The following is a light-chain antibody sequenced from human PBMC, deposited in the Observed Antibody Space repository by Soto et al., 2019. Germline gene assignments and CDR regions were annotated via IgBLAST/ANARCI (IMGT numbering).Light chain of an antibody. CDR3: CSYAGSHVV. V-gene: IGLV2-23*01. CDR1: SSDVGSYNI. CDR2: EGS. J-gene: IGLJ2*01. Sequence: QSVLTQPASVSGSPGQSITISCTGTSSDVGSYNIVSWYQQHPGKAPKLMIYEGSKRPSGVSNRFSGSKSGNTASLTISGLQAEDEADYYCCSYAGSHVVFGGGTKLTVL.